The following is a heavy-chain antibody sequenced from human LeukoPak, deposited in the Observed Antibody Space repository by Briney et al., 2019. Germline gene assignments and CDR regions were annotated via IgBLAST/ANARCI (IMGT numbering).Heavy chain of an antibody. J-gene: IGHJ4*02. D-gene: IGHD5-12*01. CDR3: ARDPILSGYDF. CDR1: GFTFSSFE. Sequence: GGSLRLSCAASGFTFSSFEMNWVRQAPGKGLEWVSAISGSGDITYYADSVKGRFTISRGNSKNTLYLQMNSLRADDTAVYYCARDPILSGYDFWGQGTLVTVSS. V-gene: IGHV3-23*01. CDR2: ISGSGDIT.